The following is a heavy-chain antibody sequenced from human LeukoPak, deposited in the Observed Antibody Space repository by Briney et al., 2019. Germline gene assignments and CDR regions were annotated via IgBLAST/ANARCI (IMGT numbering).Heavy chain of an antibody. CDR1: GFTFSSYA. V-gene: IGHV3-11*04. CDR2: ISSSGSTI. Sequence: GGSLRLSCAASGFTFSSYAMSWIRQAPGKGLEWVSYISSSGSTIYYADSVKGRFTISRDNAKNSLYLQMNSLRAEDTAVYYCASEVTAPFDYWGQGTLVTVSS. CDR3: ASEVTAPFDY. J-gene: IGHJ4*02. D-gene: IGHD2-21*02.